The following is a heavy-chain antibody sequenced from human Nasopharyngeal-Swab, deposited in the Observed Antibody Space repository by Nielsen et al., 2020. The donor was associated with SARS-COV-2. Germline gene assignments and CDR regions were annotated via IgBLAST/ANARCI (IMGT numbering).Heavy chain of an antibody. Sequence: SETLSLTCTVSGGSISSYYWSCIRQPPGKGLEWIVYIYYSGSTNYNPSLKSRVTISVDTSKNQFSLKLSSVTAADTAVYYCARSEQQLVLDYYYYGMDVWGQGTTVTVSS. CDR1: GGSISSYY. CDR3: ARSEQQLVLDYYYYGMDV. J-gene: IGHJ6*02. D-gene: IGHD6-13*01. V-gene: IGHV4-59*13. CDR2: IYYSGST.